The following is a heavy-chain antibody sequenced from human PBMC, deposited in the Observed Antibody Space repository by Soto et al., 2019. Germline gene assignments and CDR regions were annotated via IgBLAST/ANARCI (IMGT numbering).Heavy chain of an antibody. V-gene: IGHV2-26*01. D-gene: IGHD5-12*01. CDR1: GFSLSNARMG. CDR3: ARIVDIVATYNWFDP. J-gene: IGHJ5*02. Sequence: GSGPTLVNPTETLTLTCTVSGFSLSNARMGVSWIRQPPGKALEWLAHIFSNDEKSYSTSLKSRLTISKDTSKSQVVLTMTNMDPVDTAKYYCARIVDIVATYNWFDPWGQGTLVTVSS. CDR2: IFSNDEK.